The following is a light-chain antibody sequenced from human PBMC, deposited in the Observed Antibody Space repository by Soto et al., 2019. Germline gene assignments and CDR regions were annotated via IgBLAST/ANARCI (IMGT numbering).Light chain of an antibody. CDR2: WAS. Sequence: DIQMTQSPSTLSASVGDRVTITCRASQSISSSLAXXQXXPXXXXXLXXXWASSREPGVPDRFTGSGSGTDFTLTISSLQAEDVAVYYCQQYYSTPPLTFGGGTKVDIK. CDR1: QSISSS. J-gene: IGKJ4*01. CDR3: QQYYSTPPLT. V-gene: IGKV1-5*01.